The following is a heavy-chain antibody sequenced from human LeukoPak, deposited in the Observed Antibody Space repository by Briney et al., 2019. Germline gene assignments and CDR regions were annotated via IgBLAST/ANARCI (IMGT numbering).Heavy chain of an antibody. V-gene: IGHV1-18*01. J-gene: IGHJ4*02. Sequence: ASVKVSCKASGYTFSYYGISWLRQDPGQGLEWMGWISAYNGNTNYAQKFQGRVTMTTDTSTSTLYMEVRSLRSDDTAVYYCARDHGHKSVDYWGQGTLVTVSS. CDR2: ISAYNGNT. D-gene: IGHD2-21*01. CDR3: ARDHGHKSVDY. CDR1: GYTFSYYG.